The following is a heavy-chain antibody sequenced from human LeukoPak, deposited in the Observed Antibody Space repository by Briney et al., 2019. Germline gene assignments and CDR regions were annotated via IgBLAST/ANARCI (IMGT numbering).Heavy chain of an antibody. V-gene: IGHV1-2*02. CDR1: GYTFTGYY. CDR3: ARPAGKTYYYGSGSHKNWFDP. Sequence: ASVKVSCKASGYTFTGYYMHWVRQAPGQGLEWMGWINPNSGGTNYAQKFQGRVTMTRDTSISTAYMELSRLRSDDTAVYYCARPAGKTYYYGSGSHKNWFDPWGQGTLVTVSS. CDR2: INPNSGGT. J-gene: IGHJ5*02. D-gene: IGHD3-10*01.